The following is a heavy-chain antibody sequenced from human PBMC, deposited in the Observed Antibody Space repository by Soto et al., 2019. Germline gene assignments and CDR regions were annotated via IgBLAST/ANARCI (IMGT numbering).Heavy chain of an antibody. CDR2: IYPGDSDT. J-gene: IGHJ6*02. V-gene: IGHV5-51*01. CDR3: ARRGAPNYYYGMDV. Sequence: PGESLKVSCKGSGYSFASYWIGWVRQMPGKGLEWMGIIYPGDSDTRYSPSFQGQVTISADNSIRTANLQWSSMNASVTAMYYCARRGAPNYYYGMDVWRQGTTVTSP. CDR1: GYSFASYW.